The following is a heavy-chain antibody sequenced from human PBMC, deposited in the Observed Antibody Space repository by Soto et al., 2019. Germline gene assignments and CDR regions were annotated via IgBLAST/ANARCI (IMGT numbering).Heavy chain of an antibody. CDR1: GGSISSSIYY. D-gene: IGHD3-10*01. CDR3: ARHEPLGGLYNWFDP. Sequence: PSETLSLTCTVSGGSISSSIYYWGWIRQPPGKGLEWIGSIYYSGSTYYNPSLKSRVTISVDTSKNQFSLKLSSVTAADTAVYYCARHEPLGGLYNWFDPWGQGTLVTVSS. CDR2: IYYSGST. V-gene: IGHV4-39*01. J-gene: IGHJ5*02.